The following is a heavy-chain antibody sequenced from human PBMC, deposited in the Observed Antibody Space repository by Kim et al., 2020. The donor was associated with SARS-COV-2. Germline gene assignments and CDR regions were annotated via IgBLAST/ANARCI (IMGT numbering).Heavy chain of an antibody. D-gene: IGHD6-6*01. Sequence: KFQGRVTMTRDTSTSTVYMELSSLRSEDTAVYYCASGGGFIAARPFATDYWGQGTLVTVSS. V-gene: IGHV1-46*01. CDR3: ASGGGFIAARPFATDY. J-gene: IGHJ4*02.